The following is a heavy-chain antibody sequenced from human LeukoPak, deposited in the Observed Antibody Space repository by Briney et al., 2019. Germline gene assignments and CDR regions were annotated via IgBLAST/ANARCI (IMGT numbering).Heavy chain of an antibody. V-gene: IGHV1-69*13. CDR2: IIPIFGTA. D-gene: IGHD5-18*01. Sequence: ASVKVSCKASGGTFSSYAISWVRQAPGQGLEWMGGIIPIFGTANYAQKFQGRVTITADESTSTAYMELSSLRSDDTAVYYCARVVEGTSMIDYWGQGTLVTVSS. CDR1: GGTFSSYA. CDR3: ARVVEGTSMIDY. J-gene: IGHJ4*02.